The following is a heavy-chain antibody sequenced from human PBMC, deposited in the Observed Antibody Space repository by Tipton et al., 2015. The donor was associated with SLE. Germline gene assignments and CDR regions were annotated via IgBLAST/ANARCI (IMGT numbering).Heavy chain of an antibody. CDR1: GGSISGYY. CDR2: INYSGNT. Sequence: TLSLTCTVSGGSISGYYWNWIRQPPGKGLEWIGYINYSGNTNYNPSLKSRVTISVDTAKTHISLRLNSVTAADTAVYYCARGGLGSDLRGSIYLGFWGQGTLVTVSS. V-gene: IGHV4-59*01. D-gene: IGHD7-27*01. J-gene: IGHJ4*02. CDR3: ARGGLGSDLRGSIYLGF.